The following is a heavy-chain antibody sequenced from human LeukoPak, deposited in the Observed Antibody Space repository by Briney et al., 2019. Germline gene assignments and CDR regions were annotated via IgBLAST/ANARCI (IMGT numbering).Heavy chain of an antibody. J-gene: IGHJ5*02. V-gene: IGHV3-23*01. CDR1: GFTFSNYA. Sequence: PGGSLRLSCTASGFTFSNYAMSWVRQAPGKGLEWVSTISGSDGSTYYADSVKGRFTISRDNSKNTLYLQMNSLRAEDTAVYYCAKIPTNDGYDQGTWGQGTLVTVSS. CDR2: ISGSDGST. D-gene: IGHD5-12*01. CDR3: AKIPTNDGYDQGT.